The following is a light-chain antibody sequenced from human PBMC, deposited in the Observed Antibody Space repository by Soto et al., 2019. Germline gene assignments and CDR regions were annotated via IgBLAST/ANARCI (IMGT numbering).Light chain of an antibody. V-gene: IGLV2-14*01. CDR3: SSYTSSSTHVV. CDR1: SSDVGGYNY. CDR2: DVS. Sequence: QSVLTQPASVSGSPGQSITISCTGTSSDVGGYNYVSWYQQHPGKAPKLLIYDVSNRPSGVSSRFSGSKSGNTASLTISGLQAEDEADYYGSSYTSSSTHVVFGGGTKLTVL. J-gene: IGLJ2*01.